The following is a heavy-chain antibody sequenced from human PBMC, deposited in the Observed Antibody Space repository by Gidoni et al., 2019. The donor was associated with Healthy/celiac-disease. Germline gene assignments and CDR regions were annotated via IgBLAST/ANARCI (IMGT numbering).Heavy chain of an antibody. CDR1: GFTFSSYA. J-gene: IGHJ4*02. D-gene: IGHD5-12*01. V-gene: IGHV3-23*01. Sequence: EVQLLESGGGLVQPGGSLRLSCAASGFTFSSYAMSWVRQAPGKGLEWVSAISGSGGSTYYADSVKGRFTISRDNSKNTLYLQMNSLRAEDTAVYYCAKDWPEEMATIFPNFIDYWGQGTLVTVSS. CDR2: ISGSGGST. CDR3: AKDWPEEMATIFPNFIDY.